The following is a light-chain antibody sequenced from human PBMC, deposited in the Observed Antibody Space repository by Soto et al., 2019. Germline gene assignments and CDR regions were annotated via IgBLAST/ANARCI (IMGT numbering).Light chain of an antibody. CDR3: QQYGNSPIS. CDR1: QSVSRSY. Sequence: EIVLTPSPGTLSLSSGERATLSWRARQSVSRSYLAWYQQKPGQAPRLLIYGASSRATGIPDRFSGSGSGTDFTLTISRLEPEDSAVYYCQQYGNSPISFGQGTRLEIK. V-gene: IGKV3-20*01. CDR2: GAS. J-gene: IGKJ5*01.